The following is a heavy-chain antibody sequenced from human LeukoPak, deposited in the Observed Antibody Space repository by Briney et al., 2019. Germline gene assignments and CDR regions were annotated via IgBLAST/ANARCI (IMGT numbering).Heavy chain of an antibody. J-gene: IGHJ6*04. CDR2: INVGNGNT. CDR3: ARDEITMVRGVTNGIDV. V-gene: IGHV1-3*01. CDR1: GYTFTSYA. Sequence: RWASVKVSCKASGYTFTSYAMHWVRQAPGQRLEWMGWINVGNGNTKYSQKFQGRVTITRDTSASTAYMELSSLRSEDTAVYYCARDEITMVRGVTNGIDVWGKGTTVTVSS. D-gene: IGHD3-10*01.